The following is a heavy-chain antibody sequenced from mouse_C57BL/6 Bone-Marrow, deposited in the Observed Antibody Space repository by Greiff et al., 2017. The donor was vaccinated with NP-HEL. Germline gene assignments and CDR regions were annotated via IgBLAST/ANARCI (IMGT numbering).Heavy chain of an antibody. D-gene: IGHD1-1*01. J-gene: IGHJ2*01. V-gene: IGHV1-82*01. CDR1: GYAFSSSW. Sequence: QVQLQQSGPELVKPGASVKLSCTASGYAFSSSWMNWVQQRPGKGLEWIGRIYPGDGDTNYNGKVKGKATLTADKSSSTAYMQLSSLTSEDSAVYFCARSETTVVATNDYWGQGTTLTVSS. CDR2: IYPGDGDT. CDR3: ARSETTVVATNDY.